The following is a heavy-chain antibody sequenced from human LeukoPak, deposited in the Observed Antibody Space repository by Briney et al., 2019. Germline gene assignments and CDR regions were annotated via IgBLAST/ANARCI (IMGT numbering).Heavy chain of an antibody. Sequence: ASVKVSCKASGYTFTSYGISWVRQAPGQGLEWMGIINPSGGSTSYAQKFQGRVTMTRDTSTSTVYMELSSLRSEDTAVYYCAREYDSSRYYYGMDVWGQGTTVTVSS. CDR1: GYTFTSYG. D-gene: IGHD3-22*01. J-gene: IGHJ6*02. CDR2: INPSGGST. V-gene: IGHV1-46*01. CDR3: AREYDSSRYYYGMDV.